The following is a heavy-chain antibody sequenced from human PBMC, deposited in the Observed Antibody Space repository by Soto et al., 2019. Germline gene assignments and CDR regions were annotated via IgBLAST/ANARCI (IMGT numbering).Heavy chain of an antibody. V-gene: IGHV4-31*03. CDR1: GGSISSGGCY. Sequence: QVQLQESGPGLVKPSQTLSLTCTVSGGSISSGGCYWNWIRQHPEKGLEWLGYIFYSGTTYYNPSLKSRLTISADASKNRFSLKLRSVTAADSAVYYCASFGRFRDTFLDHGVDVWGQGTTVMVSS. D-gene: IGHD3-3*02. CDR3: ASFGRFRDTFLDHGVDV. J-gene: IGHJ6*02. CDR2: IFYSGTT.